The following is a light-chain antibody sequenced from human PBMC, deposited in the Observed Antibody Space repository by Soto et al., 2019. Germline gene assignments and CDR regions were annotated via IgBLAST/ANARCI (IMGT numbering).Light chain of an antibody. CDR2: DVS. CDR3: SSYASGSSVV. CDR1: SSDVGGYNY. Sequence: QSALTQPASVSGSPGQSITISCNGTSSDVGGYNYVSWYQQQLGKAPKLIIYDVSNRPSGVSNRFSGSKSGYTASLTISGLQAEDEADYYCSSYASGSSVVFGGGTKLTVL. J-gene: IGLJ3*02. V-gene: IGLV2-14*01.